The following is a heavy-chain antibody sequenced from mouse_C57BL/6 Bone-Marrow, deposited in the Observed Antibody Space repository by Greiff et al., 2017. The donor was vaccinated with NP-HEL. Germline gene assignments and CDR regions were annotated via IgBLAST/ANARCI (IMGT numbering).Heavy chain of an antibody. Sequence: VKLQESGPGILQSSQTLSLTCSFSGFSLSTSGMGVSWIRQPSGKGLEWLAHIYWDDDKRYNPSLKSRLTISKDTSRNQVFLKITSVDTADTATYYCARREHDGYHGSFAYWGQGTLVTVSA. CDR3: ARREHDGYHGSFAY. CDR2: IYWDDDK. J-gene: IGHJ3*01. V-gene: IGHV8-12*01. CDR1: GFSLSTSGMG. D-gene: IGHD2-3*01.